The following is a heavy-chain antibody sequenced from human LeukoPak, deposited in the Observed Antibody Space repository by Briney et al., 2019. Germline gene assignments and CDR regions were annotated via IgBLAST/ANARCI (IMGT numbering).Heavy chain of an antibody. CDR3: ARTIAQYSNSWLYFYYGLDG. CDR2: ISGGSEDT. CDR1: GFTFGGYA. Sequence: PGGSLRLSCTASGFTFGGYAMSWVRQAPGKGLDWVSSISGGSEDTYYAGSVKGRFTISRDNSKSTLYLQMNSLRAEDTAVYYCARTIAQYSNSWLYFYYGLDGGGQGTTVTVS. J-gene: IGHJ6*02. V-gene: IGHV3-23*01. D-gene: IGHD6-13*01.